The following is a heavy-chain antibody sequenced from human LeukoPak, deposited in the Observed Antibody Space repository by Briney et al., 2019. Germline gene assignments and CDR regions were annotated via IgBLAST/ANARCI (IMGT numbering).Heavy chain of an antibody. CDR1: GFSFTSYA. V-gene: IGHV3-21*06. CDR3: ARVEATTARSYYYYYMDV. CDR2: ITTGSSYI. J-gene: IGHJ6*03. D-gene: IGHD1-1*01. Sequence: GGSLRLSCSASGFSFTSYAMNWVRQAPGKGLEWVASITTGSSYIYYADSVRGRFSVSRDNAKNSLYLEMNSLRAEDTAVYYGARVEATTARSYYYYYMDVWGKGTTVTVSS.